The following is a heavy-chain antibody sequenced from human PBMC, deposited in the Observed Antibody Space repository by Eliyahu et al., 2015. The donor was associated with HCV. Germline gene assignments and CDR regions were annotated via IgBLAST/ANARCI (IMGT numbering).Heavy chain of an antibody. CDR1: XGTFXTLS. CDR3: ATVRASVTHRAEYFQH. CDR2: VPPXFGSS. D-gene: IGHD5/OR15-5a*01. J-gene: IGHJ1*01. V-gene: IGHV1-69*01. Sequence: QVQLEQSGAEVKKPGSSVKVSCKASXGTFXTLSINWVRQAPGQGLEWIGRVPPXFGSSNYAQKFQGRVSITADESTATAYLELNSLTSDDTAIFXCATVRASVTHRAEYFQHWGQGTLVTVS.